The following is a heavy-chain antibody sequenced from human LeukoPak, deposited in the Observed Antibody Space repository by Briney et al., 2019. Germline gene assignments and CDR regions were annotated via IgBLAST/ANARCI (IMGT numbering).Heavy chain of an antibody. D-gene: IGHD3-22*01. J-gene: IGHJ4*02. V-gene: IGHV3-30-3*01. Sequence: GGSLRLSCAASGFTFSSYAMHWVRQAPGKGLEWVAVISYDGSNKYYADSVKGRFTISRDNAKNSLYLQMNSLRAEDTAVYYCARDDLGDTYYYDSSGYNNWGQGTLVTVSS. CDR1: GFTFSSYA. CDR2: ISYDGSNK. CDR3: ARDDLGDTYYYDSSGYNN.